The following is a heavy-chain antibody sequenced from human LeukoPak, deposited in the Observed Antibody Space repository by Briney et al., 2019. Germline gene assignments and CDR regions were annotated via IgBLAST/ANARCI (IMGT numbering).Heavy chain of an antibody. CDR3: ARVYSSGRSGWFDP. CDR2: INHSGST. Sequence: ASETLSLTCAVYGGSLSGYYWSWIRQPPGKGLEWIGEINHSGSTNYNPSLKSRVTISVDTSKNQFSLKLSPVTAADTAVYYCARVYSSGRSGWFDPWGQGTLVTVSS. V-gene: IGHV4-34*01. CDR1: GGSLSGYY. J-gene: IGHJ5*02. D-gene: IGHD6-19*01.